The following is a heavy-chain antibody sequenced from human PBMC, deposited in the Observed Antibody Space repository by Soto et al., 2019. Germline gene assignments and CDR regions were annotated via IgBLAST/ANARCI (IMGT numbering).Heavy chain of an antibody. Sequence: QVQLVQSGAEVKKPGSSVKVSCKAPGGTFSSYAINWVRQATGQGLEWMGGIIPIFGTANYAQKFQGRVIITANESTRKGNMVRSSLRSQNTTMYYCNRSRGDSSSLVIYNYYYYRIDVWSQGATGTVSS. J-gene: IGHJ6*02. D-gene: IGHD3-22*01. V-gene: IGHV1-69*01. CDR1: GGTFSSYA. CDR3: NRSRGDSSSLVIYNYYYYRIDV. CDR2: IIPIFGTA.